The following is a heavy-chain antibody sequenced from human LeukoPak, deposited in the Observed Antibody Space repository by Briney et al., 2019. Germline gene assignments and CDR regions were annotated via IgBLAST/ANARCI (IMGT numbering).Heavy chain of an antibody. Sequence: SETLSLTCTVSGGSISSGSYYWSWIRQPAGKGLEWIGRIYTSGSTNYNPSLKSRVTISVDTSKNQFSLKLSSVTAADTAVYYCARPLRITMVRGPPTGGFDPWGQGTLVTVSS. CDR1: GGSISSGSYY. J-gene: IGHJ5*02. D-gene: IGHD3-10*01. V-gene: IGHV4-61*02. CDR3: ARPLRITMVRGPPTGGFDP. CDR2: IYTSGST.